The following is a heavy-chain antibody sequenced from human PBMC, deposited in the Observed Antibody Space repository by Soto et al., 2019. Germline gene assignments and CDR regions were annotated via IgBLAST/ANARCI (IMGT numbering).Heavy chain of an antibody. V-gene: IGHV4-59*01. D-gene: IGHD3-22*01. Sequence: SETLSLTCTVSGGSISSYYWSWIRQPPGKGLEWIGYIYYSGSTNYNPSLKSRVTISVDTSKNQFSLKLSSVTAADTAVYYCARGLYYYDSPFDYWGQGTLVTVSS. CDR3: ARGLYYYDSPFDY. J-gene: IGHJ4*02. CDR2: IYYSGST. CDR1: GGSISSYY.